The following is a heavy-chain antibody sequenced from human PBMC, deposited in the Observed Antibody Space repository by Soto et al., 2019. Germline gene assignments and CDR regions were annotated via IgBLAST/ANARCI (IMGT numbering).Heavy chain of an antibody. J-gene: IGHJ4*02. CDR3: ARDSGIYYGDYFDY. CDR2: ISHSGST. CDR1: GGSISSSNW. D-gene: IGHD1-26*01. V-gene: IGHV4-4*02. Sequence: QVQLQESGPGLVKPSGTLSLTCAVSGGSISSSNWWSWVRQPPGKGLEWIGEISHSGSTNYNPSLKSRVTXXVXKSXNQFSLKLNSVTAADTAVYYCARDSGIYYGDYFDYWGQGTLVTVSS.